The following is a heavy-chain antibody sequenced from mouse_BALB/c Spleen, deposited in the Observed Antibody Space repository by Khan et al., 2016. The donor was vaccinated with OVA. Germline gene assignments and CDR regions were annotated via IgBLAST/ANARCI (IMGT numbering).Heavy chain of an antibody. J-gene: IGHJ1*01. V-gene: IGHV3-5*02. CDR1: GISITTGNYR. CDR3: ARDYGSLYWYFDF. D-gene: IGHD1-1*01. Sequence: EVQLQESGPGLVKPSQTVSLTCTVTGISITTGNYRWSWIRQFPGNKLEWIGNIYYSGTITYNPSLTNRTFTTRDTSKVQFLLDMNSWTAEDTATYFCARDYGSLYWYFDFWGAGTTVTVSS. CDR2: IYYSGTI.